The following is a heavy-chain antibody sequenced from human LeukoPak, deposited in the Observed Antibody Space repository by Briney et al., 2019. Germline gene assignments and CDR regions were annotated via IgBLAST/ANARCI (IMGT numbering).Heavy chain of an antibody. CDR1: GFTFSSYS. CDR3: PTTPSSSWFKWLEP. D-gene: IGHD6-13*01. CDR2: ISYDGSNK. J-gene: IGHJ5*02. V-gene: IGHV3-30*04. Sequence: PGGSLRLSCAASGFTFSSYSMHWVRQAPGKGLEWVAVISYDGSNKYYADSVKGRFTISRDNAKNTLYLQMNSLRAEDTAVYYCPTTPSSSWFKWLEPWGQGTLVSVSS.